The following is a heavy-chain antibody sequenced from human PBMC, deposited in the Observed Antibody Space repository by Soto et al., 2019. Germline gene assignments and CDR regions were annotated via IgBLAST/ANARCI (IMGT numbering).Heavy chain of an antibody. V-gene: IGHV3-74*01. J-gene: IGHJ4*02. CDR3: ARGEDIVGATGAFDY. Sequence: EVQLVESGGGLVQPGGSLRLSCAASGFTFSSYWMHWVRQAPGKGLVWVSRINSDGSSTSYADSVKGRFTISRDNAKNTQYLQMNSLRAEDAAVYYCARGEDIVGATGAFDYWGQGTLVTVSS. CDR1: GFTFSSYW. D-gene: IGHD1-26*01. CDR2: INSDGSST.